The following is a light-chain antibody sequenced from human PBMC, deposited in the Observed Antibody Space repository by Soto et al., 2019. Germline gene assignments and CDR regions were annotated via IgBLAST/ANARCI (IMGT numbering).Light chain of an antibody. CDR1: ASNVGTNY. V-gene: IGLV1-47*01. Sequence: QSVLTQPPSASGTPGQRVTISCSGSASNVGTNYVSWYQHLPGTAPNLLIFRNNQRPSGVPDRFSGSKSGTSASLAISGLRSDDEADYYCAKWDGGLSVSYVVGTGTKLTVL. J-gene: IGLJ1*01. CDR3: AKWDGGLSVSYV. CDR2: RNN.